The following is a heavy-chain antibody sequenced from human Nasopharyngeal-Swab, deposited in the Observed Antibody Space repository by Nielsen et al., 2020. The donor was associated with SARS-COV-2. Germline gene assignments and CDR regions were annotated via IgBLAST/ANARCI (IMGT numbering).Heavy chain of an antibody. CDR2: IYYSGST. V-gene: IGHV4-59*08. D-gene: IGHD6-13*01. J-gene: IGHJ6*03. Sequence: SETLSLTCTVSGGSFSSYYWSWIRQLPGKGLEWIGYIYYSGSTNYNPSLKSRVTISVDTSKNQFSLKLSSVTAADTAVYYCARKRGGSSWPYYMDVWGKGTTVTVSS. CDR1: GGSFSSYY. CDR3: ARKRGGSSWPYYMDV.